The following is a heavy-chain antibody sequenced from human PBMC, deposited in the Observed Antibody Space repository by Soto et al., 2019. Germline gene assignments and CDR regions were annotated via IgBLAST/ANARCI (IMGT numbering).Heavy chain of an antibody. CDR1: GGSFSGYY. CDR3: ARGRTVTLRGPFDP. V-gene: IGHV4-34*01. J-gene: IGHJ5*02. CDR2: INHSGST. Sequence: QVQLQQWGAGLLKPSETLSLTCAVYGGSFSGYYWSWIRQPPGKGLEWIGEINHSGSTNYNPSLKSRVTISVDTSKNQFSLKLSSVTAADTAVYYCARGRTVTLRGPFDPWGQGTLVTVSS. D-gene: IGHD4-17*01.